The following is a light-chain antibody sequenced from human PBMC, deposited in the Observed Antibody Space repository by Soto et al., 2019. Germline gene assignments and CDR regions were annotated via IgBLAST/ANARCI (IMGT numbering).Light chain of an antibody. CDR3: HQSFSVPRT. CDR2: DAS. V-gene: IGKV1-5*01. CDR1: QNIISL. J-gene: IGKJ1*01. Sequence: DIQMTQSPSTLSASVGDRVTITCRASQNIISLLAWFQQQPGKAPKLLMYDASTLQSGVPSRFSGSGSGTEFTLTITNLQPEDFGSFFCHQSFSVPRTFGQGTKVDIK.